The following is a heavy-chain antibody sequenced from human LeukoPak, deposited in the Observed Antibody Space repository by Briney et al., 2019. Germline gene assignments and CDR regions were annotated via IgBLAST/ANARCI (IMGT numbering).Heavy chain of an antibody. CDR1: GYTFTDYF. CDR3: ARGGTGYSSGWLRAFDI. J-gene: IGHJ3*02. V-gene: IGHV1-2*02. D-gene: IGHD6-19*01. CDR2: INPKSGGT. Sequence: ASVKVSCKASGYTFTDYFMNWVRQAPGQGLEWMGWINPKSGGTVYAQKFQGRVTMTRDTSISTVYMELSSLRSDDTAVYYCARGGTGYSSGWLRAFDIWGQGTMVTVSS.